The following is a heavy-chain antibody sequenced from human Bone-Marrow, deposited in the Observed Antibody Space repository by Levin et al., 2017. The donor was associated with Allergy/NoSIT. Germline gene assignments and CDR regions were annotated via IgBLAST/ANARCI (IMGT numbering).Heavy chain of an antibody. CDR1: ANTFTYYY. CDR3: ARESPRGYSYGTYFDY. CDR2: INPNSGDT. D-gene: IGHD5-18*01. V-gene: IGHV1-2*02. J-gene: IGHJ4*02. Sequence: ASVKVSCKASANTFTYYYIHWVRQAPGQGLEWMGWINPNSGDTNFAQKFQGRVTMTRDTSITTAYMELSRLRSDDTAVYYCARESPRGYSYGTYFDYWGQGTLVTVSS.